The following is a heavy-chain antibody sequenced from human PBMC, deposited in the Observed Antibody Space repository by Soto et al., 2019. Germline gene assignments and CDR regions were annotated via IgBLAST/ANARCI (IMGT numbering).Heavy chain of an antibody. V-gene: IGHV3-30*18. D-gene: IGHD3-22*01. J-gene: IGHJ5*02. CDR1: GFTFDNYG. CDR2: ISYNGNNK. CDR3: AKDLLSDRSGYHKGGDL. Sequence: QVQLVESGGGVVQPGMSQRLSCVASGFTFDNYGMHWVRQAPGKGLEWVALISYNGNNKWHVDSVKGRFTISRDNSKNTLYLQMNRLRAEDTAVYFCAKDLLSDRSGYHKGGDLWGQGTLVTVSS.